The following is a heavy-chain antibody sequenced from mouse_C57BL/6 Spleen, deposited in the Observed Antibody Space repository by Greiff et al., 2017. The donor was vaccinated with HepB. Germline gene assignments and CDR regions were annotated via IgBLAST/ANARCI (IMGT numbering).Heavy chain of an antibody. CDR3: AKPSYYDYDREKYYAMDD. CDR1: GFSLTSYG. J-gene: IGHJ4*01. V-gene: IGHV2-3*01. D-gene: IGHD2-4*01. CDR2: IWGDGST. Sequence: VKLQESGPGLVAPSQRLSITCTVSGFSLTSYGVSWVRQPPGKGLEWLGVIWGDGSTNYHSALISRLSISKDNSKSQVFLKLNSLQTDDTATYYCAKPSYYDYDREKYYAMDDWGQGTSVTVSS.